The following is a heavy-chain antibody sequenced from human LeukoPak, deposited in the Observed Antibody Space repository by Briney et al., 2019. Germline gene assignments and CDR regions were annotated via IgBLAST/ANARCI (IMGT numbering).Heavy chain of an antibody. Sequence: PGGSLRLSCAASGFTFDDYGMHWVRQAPGKGLEWVALISGDGGSTYYADSVKGRFTISRDNSKNSLYLQMNSLRTEDTALYYCAKAYHTQAGDAIDYWGQGTLVTVSS. J-gene: IGHJ4*02. CDR3: AKAYHTQAGDAIDY. V-gene: IGHV3-43*02. D-gene: IGHD3-10*01. CDR2: ISGDGGST. CDR1: GFTFDDYG.